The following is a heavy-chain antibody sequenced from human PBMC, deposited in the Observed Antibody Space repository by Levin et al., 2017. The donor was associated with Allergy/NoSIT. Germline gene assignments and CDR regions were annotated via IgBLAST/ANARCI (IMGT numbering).Heavy chain of an antibody. CDR2: ISGSGGST. Sequence: GESLKISCAASGFTFSSYAMSWVRQAPGKGLEWVSAISGSGGSTYYADSVKGRFTISRDNSKNTLYLQMNSLRAEDTAVYYCARDYDRPPTPSWFDPWGQGTLVTVSS. D-gene: IGHD3-9*01. J-gene: IGHJ5*02. CDR1: GFTFSSYA. CDR3: ARDYDRPPTPSWFDP. V-gene: IGHV3-23*01.